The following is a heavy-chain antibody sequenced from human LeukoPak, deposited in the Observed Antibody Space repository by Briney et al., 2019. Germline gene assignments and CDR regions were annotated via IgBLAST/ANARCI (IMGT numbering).Heavy chain of an antibody. Sequence: GGSLRLSCAASGFTFSSYAMSWVRQAPGKGLEWVSAISGSGGSTYYADSVKGRFTISRDNSKNTLYLQMNSLRAEDTAVYYCAKLSDLRIQLWLHGYFDYWGQGTLVTVSS. D-gene: IGHD5-18*01. CDR1: GFTFSSYA. J-gene: IGHJ4*02. CDR2: ISGSGGST. V-gene: IGHV3-23*01. CDR3: AKLSDLRIQLWLHGYFDY.